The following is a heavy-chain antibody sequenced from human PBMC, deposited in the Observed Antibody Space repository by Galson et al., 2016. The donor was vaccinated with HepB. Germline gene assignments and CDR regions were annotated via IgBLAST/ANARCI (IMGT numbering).Heavy chain of an antibody. D-gene: IGHD3-9*01. CDR2: ISYDGSRQ. CDR3: ARDRAGPGDILEV. J-gene: IGHJ6*02. V-gene: IGHV3-30-3*01. CDR1: GFTFSSYA. Sequence: SLRLSCAVSGFTFSSYAFNWVRQAPGKGLEWVGIISYDGSRQYHGDSVKGRFTISRDDSKNTLYLQMDSLRADGTAVYYCARDRAGPGDILEVWGQGTTVTVSS.